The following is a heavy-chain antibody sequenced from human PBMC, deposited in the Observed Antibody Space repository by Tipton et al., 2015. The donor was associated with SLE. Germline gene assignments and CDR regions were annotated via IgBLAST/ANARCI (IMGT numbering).Heavy chain of an antibody. CDR3: ANNTQFFHYFFDL. CDR1: GFTFDEYT. D-gene: IGHD2/OR15-2a*01. Sequence: SLRLSCAASGFTFDEYTMHWVRQAPGKGLEWVSSMDWYGAFVDYADSVKGRFTISRDTARNSLYLQMNSLRAEDTALYYCANNTQFFHYFFDLWGRGPLVIVSP. CDR2: MDWYGAFV. J-gene: IGHJ2*01. V-gene: IGHV3-9*01.